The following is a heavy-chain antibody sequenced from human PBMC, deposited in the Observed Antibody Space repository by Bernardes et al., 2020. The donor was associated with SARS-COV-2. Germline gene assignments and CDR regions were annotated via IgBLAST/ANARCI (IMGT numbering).Heavy chain of an antibody. D-gene: IGHD3-10*01. CDR3: ARDRGDDVLLWFGELSYYGMDV. CDR1: GFTFSSYS. V-gene: IGHV3-21*01. J-gene: IGHJ6*02. CDR2: ISSSSSYI. Sequence: GGSLRLSCAASGFTFSSYSMNWVRQAPGKGLEWVSSISSSSSYIYYADSVKGRFTISRDNAKNSLYLQMNSLRAEDTAVYYCARDRGDDVLLWFGELSYYGMDVWGQGTTVTVSS.